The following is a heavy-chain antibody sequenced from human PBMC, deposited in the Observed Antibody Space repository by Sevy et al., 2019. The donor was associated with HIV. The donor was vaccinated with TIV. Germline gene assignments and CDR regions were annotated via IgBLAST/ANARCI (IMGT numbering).Heavy chain of an antibody. J-gene: IGHJ6*02. V-gene: IGHV3-21*01. CDR3: ASEKEQLVLWPYYGMDV. CDR2: ISNSSSYI. CDR1: GLRFSNYN. D-gene: IGHD6-13*01. Sequence: GGSLRLSCAASGLRFSNYNMNWVRQAPGQGLEWVACISNSSSYIYYVDSVKGRFTISRDNAKNSLHLQMNSLRAEDTAVYYCASEKEQLVLWPYYGMDVWGQGTTVTVSS.